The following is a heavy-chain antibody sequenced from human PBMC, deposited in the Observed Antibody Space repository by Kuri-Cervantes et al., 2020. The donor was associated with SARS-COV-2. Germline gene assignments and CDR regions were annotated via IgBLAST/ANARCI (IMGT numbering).Heavy chain of an antibody. J-gene: IGHJ6*04. D-gene: IGHD3-10*01. V-gene: IGHV3-30*02. CDR1: GFTFSSYC. Sequence: GESLKISCAASGFTFSSYCMHWVRQAPGKGLEWVAFIRYDGSNKYYADSVKGRFTISSDNSKNTLYLQMNSLRAEDTAVYYCAKGQFREQHDSLDVWGKGTTVTVSS. CDR2: IRYDGSNK. CDR3: AKGQFREQHDSLDV.